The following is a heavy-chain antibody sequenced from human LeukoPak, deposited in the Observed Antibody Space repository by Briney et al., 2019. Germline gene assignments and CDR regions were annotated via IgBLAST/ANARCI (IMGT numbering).Heavy chain of an antibody. J-gene: IGHJ4*02. Sequence: GGSLRLSCAASRFTFSSYGMHWVRQAPGKGLEWVAFIRYDGSNKYYADSVKGRFTISRDNSKNTLYLQMNSLRAEDTAVYYCAKDADYYGDYLYYFDYWGQGTLVTVSS. CDR3: AKDADYYGDYLYYFDY. CDR1: RFTFSSYG. V-gene: IGHV3-30*02. D-gene: IGHD4-17*01. CDR2: IRYDGSNK.